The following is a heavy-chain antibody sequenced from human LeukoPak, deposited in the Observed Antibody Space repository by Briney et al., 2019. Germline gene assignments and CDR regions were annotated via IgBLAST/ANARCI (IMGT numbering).Heavy chain of an antibody. J-gene: IGHJ4*02. CDR2: INSDGSSI. CDR1: GFTSSSYS. D-gene: IGHD3-10*02. CDR3: AKGTMFPYYFDY. V-gene: IGHV3-74*01. Sequence: GGSLRLSCTVSGFTSSSYSMRWVRHAQGKGLVWVSRINSDGSSITYADSVKGRFTISRDNARNSLYLQMNSLRAEDTAVYYCAKGTMFPYYFDYWGQGTLVTVSS.